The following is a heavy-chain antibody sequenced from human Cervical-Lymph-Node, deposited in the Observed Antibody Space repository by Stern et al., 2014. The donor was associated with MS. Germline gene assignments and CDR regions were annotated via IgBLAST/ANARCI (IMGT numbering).Heavy chain of an antibody. CDR3: VRAHVXXXX. D-gene: IGHD3-16*01. J-gene: IGHJ4*02. Sequence: QVTLRESGPTLVRPTQTLTLTCTFSGFSLSTHGVGVGWIRQPPGKALEWLALIYWDYDKRDSPSLKSRLTITKDTSKKQVVLTVTNLDPVDTATYYCVRAHVXXXXWGQGILVTVSS. V-gene: IGHV2-5*02. CDR1: GFSLSTHGVG. CDR2: IYWDYDK.